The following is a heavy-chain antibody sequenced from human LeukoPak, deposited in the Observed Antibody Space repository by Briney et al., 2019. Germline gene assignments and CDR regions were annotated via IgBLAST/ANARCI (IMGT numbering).Heavy chain of an antibody. CDR3: AKDANSGSYYGLFDY. J-gene: IGHJ4*02. D-gene: IGHD1-26*01. CDR1: GFTFSSYA. V-gene: IGHV3-23*01. Sequence: GGSLRLSCAASGFTFSSYAMSWVRQAPGKGLEWVSAISGSGGSTYYADSVKGRFTISRDNPKNTLYLQMNSLRAEDTAVYYCAKDANSGSYYGLFDYWGQGTLVTVSS. CDR2: ISGSGGST.